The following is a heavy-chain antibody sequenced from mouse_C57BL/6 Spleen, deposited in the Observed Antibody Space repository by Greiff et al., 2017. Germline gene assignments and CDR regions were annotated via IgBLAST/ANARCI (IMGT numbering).Heavy chain of an antibody. J-gene: IGHJ4*01. V-gene: IGHV1-53*01. Sequence: QVQLQQPGTELVKPGASVKLSCKASGYTFTSYWMHWVKQRPGPGLEWIGNINPRNGGTNYNEKFKSKATLTVDKSSITAYMQLSSLTSEDSAVYYCARRENYNYAMDYWGQGTSVTVSS. CDR2: INPRNGGT. CDR1: GYTFTSYW. CDR3: ARRENYNYAMDY. D-gene: IGHD2-12*01.